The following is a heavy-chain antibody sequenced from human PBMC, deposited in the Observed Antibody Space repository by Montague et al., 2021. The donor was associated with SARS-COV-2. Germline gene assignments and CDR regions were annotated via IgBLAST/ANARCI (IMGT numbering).Heavy chain of an antibody. Sequence: SETLSLTCIVSGDSITNHYWSWIRQPAGKGLEWIGRMHFTGKTNFCPFFSSRLTMSADTSKNQFSLKLTSVTAADTAIYFCARDRFDFGAGRQGTIDYWGQGTLVTVSS. CDR1: GDSITNHY. CDR3: ARDRFDFGAGRQGTIDY. CDR2: MHFTGKT. V-gene: IGHV4-4*07. J-gene: IGHJ4*02. D-gene: IGHD3-10*01.